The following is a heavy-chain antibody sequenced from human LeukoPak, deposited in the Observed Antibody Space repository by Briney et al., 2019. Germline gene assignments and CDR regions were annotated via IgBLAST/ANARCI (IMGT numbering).Heavy chain of an antibody. Sequence: GGSLRLSCAASGFTFSNAWMNWVRQAPGKGLEWVGRIKSKTDGGTTDYAAPVKGRFTISRDDSKNTLYLQMNSLRAEDTAVYYCARANYYGSGSNPRFYGMDVWGQGTTVTVSS. CDR2: IKSKTDGGTT. CDR3: ARANYYGSGSNPRFYGMDV. CDR1: GFTFSNAW. V-gene: IGHV3-15*07. J-gene: IGHJ6*02. D-gene: IGHD3-10*01.